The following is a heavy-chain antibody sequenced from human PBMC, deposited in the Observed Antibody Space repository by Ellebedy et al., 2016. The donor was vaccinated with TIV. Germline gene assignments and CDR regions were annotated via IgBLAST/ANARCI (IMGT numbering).Heavy chain of an antibody. CDR2: ISWNSGSI. CDR3: AKVQLGGFDY. J-gene: IGHJ4*02. D-gene: IGHD6-6*01. CDR1: GFTFSDYY. Sequence: GGSLRLXXAASGFTFSDYYMSWIRQAPGKGLEWVSGISWNSGSIGYADSVKGRFTISRDNAKNSLYLQMNSLRAEDTALYYCAKVQLGGFDYWGQGTLVTVSS. V-gene: IGHV3-9*01.